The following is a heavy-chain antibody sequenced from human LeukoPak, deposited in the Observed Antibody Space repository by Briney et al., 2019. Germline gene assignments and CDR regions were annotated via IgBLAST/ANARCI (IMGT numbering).Heavy chain of an antibody. V-gene: IGHV4-4*07. CDR2: IYTSGST. CDR3: ARDGPAATHYYYYYYMDV. CDR1: GGSISSYY. Sequence: PSETLSLTCTVSGGSISSYYWSWIRQPAGKGLEWIGRIYTSGSTNYNPSLKSRVTMSVDTSKNQFSLKLSSVTAADTAVYYCARDGPAATHYYYYYYMDVWGKGTTVTVSS. J-gene: IGHJ6*03. D-gene: IGHD2-2*01.